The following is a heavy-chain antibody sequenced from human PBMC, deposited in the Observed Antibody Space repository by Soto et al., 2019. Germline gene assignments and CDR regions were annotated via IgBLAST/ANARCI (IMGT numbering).Heavy chain of an antibody. CDR2: IWYDGSNK. CDR1: GFTFSSNG. CDR3: ARDGIYYDILTGYSSNWFDP. V-gene: IGHV3-33*01. Sequence: GGSLRLSCAPSGFTFSSNGFHWVRLLQGTGLGWVEVIWYDGSNKYYADSVKGRFTISRDNSKNTLYLQMNSLRAEDTAVYYCARDGIYYDILTGYSSNWFDPWGQGTLVTVSS. J-gene: IGHJ5*02. D-gene: IGHD3-9*01.